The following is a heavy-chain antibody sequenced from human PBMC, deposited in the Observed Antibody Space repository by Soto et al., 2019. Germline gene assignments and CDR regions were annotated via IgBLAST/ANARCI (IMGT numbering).Heavy chain of an antibody. CDR1: GGSFSGYY. Sequence: SETLSLTCAVYGGSFSGYYWSWIRQPPGKGLEWIGEINHSGSTNYNPSLKSRVTISVDTSKNQFSLKLSSVTAADTAVYYCARGHGSGSRDFDYWGQGTLVTVSS. J-gene: IGHJ4*02. CDR2: INHSGST. CDR3: ARGHGSGSRDFDY. V-gene: IGHV4-34*01. D-gene: IGHD3-10*01.